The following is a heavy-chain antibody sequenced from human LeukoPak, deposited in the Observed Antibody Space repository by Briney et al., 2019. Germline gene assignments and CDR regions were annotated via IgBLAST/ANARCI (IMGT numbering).Heavy chain of an antibody. D-gene: IGHD3-10*01. CDR1: GFTFSSYS. CDR3: ARDESTSAMVRGGNWFDP. CDR2: ISSSSSYI. J-gene: IGHJ5*02. Sequence: GGSLRLSCAASGFTFSSYSMNWVRQAPGKGLEWVSSISSSSSYIYYADSVKGRFTISRDNAKNSLYLQMNSLRAEDTAVYYCARDESTSAMVRGGNWFDPWGQGTLVTVSS. V-gene: IGHV3-21*01.